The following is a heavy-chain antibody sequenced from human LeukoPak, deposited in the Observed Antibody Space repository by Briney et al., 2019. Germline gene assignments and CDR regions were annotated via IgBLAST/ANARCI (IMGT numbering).Heavy chain of an antibody. J-gene: IGHJ6*02. CDR1: GFTFDDYA. V-gene: IGHV3-9*01. Sequence: PGGSLRLSCAASGFTFDDYAMHWVRQAPGKGLEWVSGISWNSGSIGYADSVKGRFTISRDNAKNSLYLQMNSLRAEDTALYYCAKDGGYCSSTSCYRPSYYGMDVWGQGTTVTVSS. CDR3: AKDGGYCSSTSCYRPSYYGMDV. CDR2: ISWNSGSI. D-gene: IGHD2-2*01.